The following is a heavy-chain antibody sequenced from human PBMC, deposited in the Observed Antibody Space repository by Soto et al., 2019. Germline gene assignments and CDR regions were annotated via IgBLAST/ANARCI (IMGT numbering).Heavy chain of an antibody. Sequence: SGPTLVNPTQTLTLTCTFSGFSLSTSGMCVSWIRQPPGKALEWLALIDWDDDKYYSTSLKTRLTISKDTSKNQVVLTMTNMDPVDTATYYCARSRIAAHPFTYYYYGMDVWGQGTTVTVSS. J-gene: IGHJ6*02. CDR2: IDWDDDK. CDR1: GFSLSTSGMC. CDR3: ARSRIAAHPFTYYYYGMDV. D-gene: IGHD6-6*01. V-gene: IGHV2-70*01.